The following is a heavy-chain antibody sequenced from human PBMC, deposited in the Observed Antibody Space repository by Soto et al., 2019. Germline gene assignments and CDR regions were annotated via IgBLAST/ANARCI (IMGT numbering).Heavy chain of an antibody. CDR3: ARSQTYYDFWSGYFWFDP. CDR2: IFSNDEK. V-gene: IGHV2-26*01. Sequence: QVTLKESGPVLVKPTETLTLTCTVSGFSLSNARMGVSWIRQPPGKALEWLAHIFSNDEKSYSTSLKSRLTISKDXXKXQXXLTMTNMDPVDTATYYCARSQTYYDFWSGYFWFDPWGQGTLVTVSS. J-gene: IGHJ5*02. CDR1: GFSLSNARMG. D-gene: IGHD3-3*01.